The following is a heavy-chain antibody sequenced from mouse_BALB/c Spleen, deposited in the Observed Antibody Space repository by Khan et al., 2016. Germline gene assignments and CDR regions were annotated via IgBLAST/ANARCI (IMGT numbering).Heavy chain of an antibody. V-gene: IGHV3-6*02. D-gene: IGHD1-1*01. CDR3: ARDPFYYYGSSYWYFDV. CDR1: GYSITSGYY. CDR2: ISYDGSN. Sequence: EVQLQESGPGLVKPSQSLSLTCSVTGYSITSGYYWNWIRQFPGNKLEWMGYISYDGSNNYNPSLKNRISITRDTSKNQFFLKLNSVTTEDTATXYCARDPFYYYGSSYWYFDVWCAGTTVTVSS. J-gene: IGHJ1*01.